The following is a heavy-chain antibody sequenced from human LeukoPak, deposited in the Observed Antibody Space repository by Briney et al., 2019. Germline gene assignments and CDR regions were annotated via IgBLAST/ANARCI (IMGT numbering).Heavy chain of an antibody. Sequence: SETLSLTCTVSGYSISSGYYWGWIRQPPGKGLEWIGSIYHSGSTYYNPSLKSRVTISVDTSKNQFSLKLSSVTAADTAVYYCAAGYYGSGNFVTRVRYYYYYYMDVWGKGTTVTISS. CDR2: IYHSGST. CDR1: GYSISSGYY. J-gene: IGHJ6*03. D-gene: IGHD3-10*01. V-gene: IGHV4-38-2*02. CDR3: AAGYYGSGNFVTRVRYYYYYYMDV.